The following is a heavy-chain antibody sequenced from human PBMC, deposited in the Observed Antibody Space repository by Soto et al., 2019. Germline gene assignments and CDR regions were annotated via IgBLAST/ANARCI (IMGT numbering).Heavy chain of an antibody. V-gene: IGHV4-59*12. D-gene: IGHD3-3*01. CDR1: GGSISSYC. Sequence: SETLSLTCTVSGGSISSYCWSWIRQPPGKGLEWIGYIYYSGSTNYNPSLKSRVTISVDTSKNQFSLKLSSVTDADTAVYYCATAKRFLELGYYYYGMDVWGQGTTVTVSS. CDR3: ATAKRFLELGYYYYGMDV. J-gene: IGHJ6*02. CDR2: IYYSGST.